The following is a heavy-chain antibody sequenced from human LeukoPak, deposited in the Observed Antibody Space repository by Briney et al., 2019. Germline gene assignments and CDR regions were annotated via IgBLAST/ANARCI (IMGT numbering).Heavy chain of an antibody. CDR3: ARDPGSDGAFDI. J-gene: IGHJ3*02. D-gene: IGHD6-25*01. Sequence: SETLSLTCTVSGGSISSYYWSWIRQPPGKGLEWIGYIYCSGSTNYNPSLKSRVTISVDTSKNQFSLKLSSVTAADTAVYYCARDPGSDGAFDIWGQGTMVTVSS. CDR1: GGSISSYY. V-gene: IGHV4-59*01. CDR2: IYCSGST.